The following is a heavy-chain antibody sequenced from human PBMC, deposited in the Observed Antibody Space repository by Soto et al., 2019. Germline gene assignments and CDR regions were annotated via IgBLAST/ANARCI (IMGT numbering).Heavy chain of an antibody. V-gene: IGHV3-21*01. CDR1: GFTFSSYS. J-gene: IGHJ4*02. Sequence: GGSLRLSCAASGFTFSSYSMNWVRQAPGKGLEWVPSISSSSSYIYYADSVKGRFTISRDNAKNSLYLQMNSLRAEDTAVYYCAREDSGSYYNRVDYYDSSGFDYWGQGTLVTVSS. D-gene: IGHD3-22*01. CDR3: AREDSGSYYNRVDYYDSSGFDY. CDR2: ISSSSSYI.